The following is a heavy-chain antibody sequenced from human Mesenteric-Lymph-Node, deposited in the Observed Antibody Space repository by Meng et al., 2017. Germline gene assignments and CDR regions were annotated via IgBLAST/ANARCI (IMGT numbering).Heavy chain of an antibody. Sequence: ASVKVSCKASGYMFTSYGISWVRQAPGQGLEWMGWISANNGNTNYLQKFQGRVTITADESTSTAYMELSSLRSEDTAVYYCARGRFYSSSFYYYSGMDVWGQGTTVTVSS. CDR2: ISANNGNT. CDR1: GYMFTSYG. V-gene: IGHV1-18*01. J-gene: IGHJ6*02. D-gene: IGHD6-6*01. CDR3: ARGRFYSSSFYYYSGMDV.